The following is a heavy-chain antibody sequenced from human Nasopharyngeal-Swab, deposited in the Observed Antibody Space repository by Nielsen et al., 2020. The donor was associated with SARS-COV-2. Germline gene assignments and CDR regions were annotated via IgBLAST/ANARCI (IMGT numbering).Heavy chain of an antibody. J-gene: IGHJ6*02. CDR3: ANLRFGEPSGYYYSYAMDV. D-gene: IGHD3-10*01. Sequence: GESLKISCAASGFTFSSYAMSWVRQTPGKGLEWVSAITGSGGRTYYADSVKGRFTISRDNSKNTLYLQMNSLRAEDTAIYYCANLRFGEPSGYYYSYAMDVWGQGTTVTVSS. V-gene: IGHV3-23*01. CDR1: GFTFSSYA. CDR2: ITGSGGRT.